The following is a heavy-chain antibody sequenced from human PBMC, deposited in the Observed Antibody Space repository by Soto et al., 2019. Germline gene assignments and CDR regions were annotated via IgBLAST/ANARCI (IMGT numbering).Heavy chain of an antibody. CDR2: ISGRGGTT. CDR1: GFTFRSYA. J-gene: IGHJ4*02. CDR3: AKQRVTAVLDRDFDS. D-gene: IGHD2-21*02. Sequence: EVQLLESGGGLVQPGGSLRLSCAASGFTFRSYAITWVRQAPGKGLEWVSVISGRGGTTLYADSVKGRFTITRDNSQHTVYLKMNSLRAEDTAVYYCAKQRVTAVLDRDFDSWVQGTLVTVCS. V-gene: IGHV3-23*01.